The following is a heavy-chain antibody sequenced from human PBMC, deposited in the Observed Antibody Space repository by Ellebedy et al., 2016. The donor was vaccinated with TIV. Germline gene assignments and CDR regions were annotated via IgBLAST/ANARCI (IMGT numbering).Heavy chain of an antibody. D-gene: IGHD2-8*01. CDR3: ATRTNGYYFDY. CDR1: GFPFGGSP. V-gene: IGHV3-23*01. Sequence: GGSLRLSCVASGFPFGGSPMTWVRQAPGKGLEWVSDISTSGDGTDNADSVKGRFTFSRDNSKNTAYLQMERLRAEDTAVYFCATRTNGYYFDYWGQGTLVTVSS. J-gene: IGHJ4*02. CDR2: ISTSGDGT.